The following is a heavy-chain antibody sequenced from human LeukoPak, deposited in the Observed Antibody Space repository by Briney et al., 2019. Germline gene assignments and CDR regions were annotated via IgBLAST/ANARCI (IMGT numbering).Heavy chain of an antibody. CDR1: GFTFSSYW. J-gene: IGHJ6*04. CDR2: IKQDGSEK. Sequence: GGSLRLSCAASGFTFSSYWMSWVRQAPGKGLEWVANIKQDGSEKYYVDSVKGRFTISRDNAKNSLYLQMNSLRAENTAVYYCAELGITMIGGVWGKGTTVTISS. V-gene: IGHV3-7*01. CDR3: AELGITMIGGV. D-gene: IGHD3-10*02.